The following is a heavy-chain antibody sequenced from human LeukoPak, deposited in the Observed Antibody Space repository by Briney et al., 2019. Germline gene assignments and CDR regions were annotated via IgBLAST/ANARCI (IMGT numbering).Heavy chain of an antibody. V-gene: IGHV5-51*01. CDR3: ARRSYCSSTSCYSSYYYYYGMDV. Sequence: GESLKISCKGSGCSFTSYWIGWVRQMPGKGLEWMGIIYPGDSGTRYSPSFQGQVTISADKSISTAYLQWSSLKASDTAMYYCARRSYCSSTSCYSSYYYYYGMDVWGKGTTVTVSS. CDR2: IYPGDSGT. CDR1: GCSFTSYW. D-gene: IGHD2-2*01. J-gene: IGHJ6*04.